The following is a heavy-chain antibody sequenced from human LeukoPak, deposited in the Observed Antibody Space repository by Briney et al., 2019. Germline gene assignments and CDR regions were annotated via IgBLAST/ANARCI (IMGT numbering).Heavy chain of an antibody. V-gene: IGHV3-48*03. CDR3: ARDPGSGYEEHFDY. CDR2: ISSSGSDI. CDR1: GFTFSNYE. D-gene: IGHD5-12*01. J-gene: IGHJ4*02. Sequence: GGSLRLSCAASGFTFSNYEMHWVRQAPGKGLGWVSYISSSGSDIYYADSVKGRFTISRDNAKDSLYLQMNSLRAEDTAVYYCARDPGSGYEEHFDYWGQGTLVTVSS.